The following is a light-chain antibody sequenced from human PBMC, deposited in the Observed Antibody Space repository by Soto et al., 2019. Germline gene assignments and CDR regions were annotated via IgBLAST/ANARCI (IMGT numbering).Light chain of an antibody. Sequence: QSVLTQPPSASGTPGQRVTISCSGSRSNIGSNYVYWFQQFPGTAPKVLIYSDNQRPSGVPDRFSGSKSGTSASLAISGLRSEDEADYYCATWDDSLSGRVFGGGTKVTVL. CDR3: ATWDDSLSGRV. CDR2: SDN. J-gene: IGLJ2*01. V-gene: IGLV1-47*02. CDR1: RSNIGSNY.